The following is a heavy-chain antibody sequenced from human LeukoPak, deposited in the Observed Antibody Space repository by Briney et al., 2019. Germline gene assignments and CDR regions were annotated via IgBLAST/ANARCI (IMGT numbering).Heavy chain of an antibody. J-gene: IGHJ3*02. CDR1: GFTFSSYR. Sequence: GGSLRLSCAASGFTFSSYRMNWVRQAPGKGLEWVSSISSSSSYIYYADSVKGRFTISRDNAKNSLYLQMNSLRAEDTAVYYCARVQLSAGNPDAFDIWGQGTMVTVSS. CDR3: ARVQLSAGNPDAFDI. V-gene: IGHV3-21*01. CDR2: ISSSSSYI. D-gene: IGHD1-1*01.